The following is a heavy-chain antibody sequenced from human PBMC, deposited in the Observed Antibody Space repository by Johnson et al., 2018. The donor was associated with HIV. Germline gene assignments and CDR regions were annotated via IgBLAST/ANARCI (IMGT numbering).Heavy chain of an antibody. D-gene: IGHD3-22*01. CDR1: GFTFSSYG. Sequence: QVQLVESGGGVVQPGGSLRLSCAASGFTFSSYGMHWVRQAPGKGLEWVAFIRYAGSNKYYADSVKGRFTISRDNSKNTLYLQMNSLRAEDTAVYYCAKVSIVVGTRGAFDIWGQGTMVTVSS. CDR3: AKVSIVVGTRGAFDI. J-gene: IGHJ3*02. CDR2: IRYAGSNK. V-gene: IGHV3-30*02.